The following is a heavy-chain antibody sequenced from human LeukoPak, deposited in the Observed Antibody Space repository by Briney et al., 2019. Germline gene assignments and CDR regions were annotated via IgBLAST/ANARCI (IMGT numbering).Heavy chain of an antibody. CDR2: IIPIFGTA. V-gene: IGHV1-69*01. D-gene: IGHD3-3*01. J-gene: IGHJ4*02. CDR1: GGTFSSYA. CDR3: ARVLVHGVTIFGVANLIRVFDY. Sequence: SVKVSCKASGGTFSSYAISWVRQAHGQGLEWMGGIIPIFGTANYAQKFQGRVTITADESTSTAYMELSSLRSEDTAVYYCARVLVHGVTIFGVANLIRVFDYWGQGTLVTVSS.